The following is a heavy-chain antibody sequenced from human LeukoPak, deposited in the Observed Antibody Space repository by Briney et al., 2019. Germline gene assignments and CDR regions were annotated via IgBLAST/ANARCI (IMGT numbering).Heavy chain of an antibody. CDR3: ARDGQTGWLGGDY. D-gene: IGHD7-27*01. J-gene: IGHJ4*02. CDR2: INPNSGGA. Sequence: ASVKVSCKASGYTFTGYYMHWVRQAPGQGLEWMGWINPNSGGANYAQKFQGRVTMTRDTSISTAYMELSGLRPDDTAVYYCARDGQTGWLGGDYWGQGTLVTVSS. V-gene: IGHV1-2*02. CDR1: GYTFTGYY.